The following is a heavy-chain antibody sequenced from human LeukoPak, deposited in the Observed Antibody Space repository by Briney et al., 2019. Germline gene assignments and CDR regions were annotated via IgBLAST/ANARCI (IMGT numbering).Heavy chain of an antibody. V-gene: IGHV3-48*03. J-gene: IGHJ4*02. Sequence: GGSLRLSCAASGFTFSSYEMNWVRQAPGKGLEWVSYISSSGSTIYYADSVKGRFTISRDNSKNTLYLQMNSLRAEDTAVYYCAKEGRGIVVVPDYFDYWGQGTLVTVSS. D-gene: IGHD3-22*01. CDR2: ISSSGSTI. CDR3: AKEGRGIVVVPDYFDY. CDR1: GFTFSSYE.